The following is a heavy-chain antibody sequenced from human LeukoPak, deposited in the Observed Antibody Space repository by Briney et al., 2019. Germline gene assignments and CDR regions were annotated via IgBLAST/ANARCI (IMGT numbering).Heavy chain of an antibody. V-gene: IGHV3-9*01. J-gene: IGHJ4*02. CDR3: AKVGDILTGSFFDY. D-gene: IGHD3-9*01. Sequence: GGSLRLSCAASGFTFDDYAMHWVRQAPGKGLEWVSGISWSSGSIGYADSVKGRFTISRDNAKNSLYLQMNSLRAEDTALYYCAKVGDILTGSFFDYWGQGTLVTVSS. CDR1: GFTFDDYA. CDR2: ISWSSGSI.